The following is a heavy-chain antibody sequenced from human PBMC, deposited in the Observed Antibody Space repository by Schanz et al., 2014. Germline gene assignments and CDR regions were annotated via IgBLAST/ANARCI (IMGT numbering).Heavy chain of an antibody. CDR2: ISDGSII. D-gene: IGHD6-19*01. Sequence: EVQLVESGGGLVQPGGSLRLSCAVSGFTFSRYGMNWVRQAPGKGLEWVSYISDGSIIYYADSVKGRFTISRDNAKNSLYLQMKSLRDEDTAVYYCARDKAPRSSGRMYYFDFWGQGTLVTVSS. CDR1: GFTFSRYG. J-gene: IGHJ4*02. CDR3: ARDKAPRSSGRMYYFDF. V-gene: IGHV3-48*02.